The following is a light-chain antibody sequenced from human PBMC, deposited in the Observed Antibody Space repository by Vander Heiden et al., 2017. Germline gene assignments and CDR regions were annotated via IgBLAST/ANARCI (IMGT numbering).Light chain of an antibody. Sequence: QSVLTQPPSVSASPGQKVTISCSGSSSNIGNNYVSWYQQVQGTTPKLLIYDSNKRPSGIPDRFSGSKSGTSATLGITGLQTGDEADYYCSTWDTSLSSVVFGGGTKVTVL. CDR1: SSNIGNNY. J-gene: IGLJ3*02. V-gene: IGLV1-51*01. CDR3: STWDTSLSSVV. CDR2: DSN.